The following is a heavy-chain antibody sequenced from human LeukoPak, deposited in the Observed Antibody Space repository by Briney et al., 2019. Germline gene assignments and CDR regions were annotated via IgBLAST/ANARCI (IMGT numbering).Heavy chain of an antibody. CDR1: GFTFSSYG. J-gene: IGHJ4*02. CDR2: IRYDGSNK. D-gene: IGHD3-10*01. CDR3: AKVTTGSGSYYIMGVFDY. Sequence: GGSLRLSCAASGFTFSSYGMHWVRQAPGKGLEWVAFIRYDGSNKYYADSVKGRFTISRDNSKNTLYLQMNSLRAEDTAVYYCAKVTTGSGSYYIMGVFDYGGQGTLVTVS. V-gene: IGHV3-30*02.